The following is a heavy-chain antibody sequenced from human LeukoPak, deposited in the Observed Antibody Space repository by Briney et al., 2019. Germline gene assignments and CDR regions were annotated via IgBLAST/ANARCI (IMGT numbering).Heavy chain of an antibody. J-gene: IGHJ4*02. CDR1: GYSFTSYW. CDR3: ARLMWKYQLPSLGPFDY. V-gene: IGHV5-51*01. D-gene: IGHD2-2*01. Sequence: RGESLKISCKGSGYSFTSYWIGWVRQMPGKGLEWMGIIYPGDSDTRYSPSFQGQVTISADKSISTAYLQLSSLKSSDTAMYYCARLMWKYQLPSLGPFDYWGQGTLVTVSS. CDR2: IYPGDSDT.